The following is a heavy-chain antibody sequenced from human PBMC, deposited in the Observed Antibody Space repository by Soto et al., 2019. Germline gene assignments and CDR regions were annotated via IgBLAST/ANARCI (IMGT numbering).Heavy chain of an antibody. CDR3: SKFPSRGRLAHFAY. Sequence: GGSLRLSCAASGLTFSSYGMHWVRQAPGKGLEWVAVISYDGSNKYYADSVKGRFTISRDNSKNTLYLQMNSLRAEDTAVYYCSKFPSRGRLAHFAYCGREPWSPSSQ. CDR1: GLTFSSYG. CDR2: ISYDGSNK. V-gene: IGHV3-30*18. D-gene: IGHD2-15*01. J-gene: IGHJ4*02.